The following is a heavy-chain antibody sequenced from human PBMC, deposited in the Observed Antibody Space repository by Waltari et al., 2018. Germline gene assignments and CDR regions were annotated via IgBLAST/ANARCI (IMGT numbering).Heavy chain of an antibody. CDR3: ARGDYYDSSGDYNDAFDI. CDR2: IKPDGSEK. Sequence: EVQLVESGGGLVQPGGSLRLCCAASGFTFSNYWMRWVRQAPGKGLEWVANIKPDGSEKYYVDSLKGRFTISRDNAKNSLCLQMSSLRAEDTAVYYCARGDYYDSSGDYNDAFDIWGQGTMVTVSS. J-gene: IGHJ3*02. CDR1: GFTFSNYW. V-gene: IGHV3-7*01. D-gene: IGHD3-22*01.